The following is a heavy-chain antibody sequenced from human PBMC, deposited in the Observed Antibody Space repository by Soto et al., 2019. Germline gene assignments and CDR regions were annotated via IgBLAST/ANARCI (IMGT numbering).Heavy chain of an antibody. CDR3: TRDSGIVLVPVTSMDV. J-gene: IGHJ6*02. Sequence: QVQLVESGGGVVQPGRSLRLSCAASGFIFSTYAMHWVRQAPGKGLAWVALISYDGGNEYYADSVKGRFTISRDDSENTLYLQMIGLRAEDTAVYYCTRDSGIVLVPVTSMDVWGQGTTVTVSS. CDR1: GFIFSTYA. D-gene: IGHD2-2*01. V-gene: IGHV3-30-3*01. CDR2: ISYDGGNE.